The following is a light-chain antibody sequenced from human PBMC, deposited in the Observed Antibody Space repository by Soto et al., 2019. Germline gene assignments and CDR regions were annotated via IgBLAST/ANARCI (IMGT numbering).Light chain of an antibody. CDR3: SSYAGNNNLI. CDR2: EVT. V-gene: IGLV2-8*01. J-gene: IGLJ2*01. CDR1: SSDVGRYNY. Sequence: QSALTQPPSASGSPGQSVTISCTGTSSDVGRYNYVSWYQQHPGKAPKLIIYEVTTRPSGVPDRFSGSKSDNTASLTVSGLQAEDEADYYCSSYAGNNNLIFGGGTKVTVL.